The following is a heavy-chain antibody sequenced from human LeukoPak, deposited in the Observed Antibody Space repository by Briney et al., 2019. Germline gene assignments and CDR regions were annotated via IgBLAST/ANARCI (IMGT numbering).Heavy chain of an antibody. V-gene: IGHV4-39*01. D-gene: IGHD6-13*01. Sequence: SETLSLTCTVSGGSISSSSYYWGWIRQPPGKGLEWIGSIYYSGSTYYNPSLKSRVTISVDTSKNQFSLKLSSVTAADTAVYYCARQSGIAAAGRDYFDYWGQGTLVTVSS. CDR1: GGSISSSSYY. CDR2: IYYSGST. CDR3: ARQSGIAAAGRDYFDY. J-gene: IGHJ4*02.